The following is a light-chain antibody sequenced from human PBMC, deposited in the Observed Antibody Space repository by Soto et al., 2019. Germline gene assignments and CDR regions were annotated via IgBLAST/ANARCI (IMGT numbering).Light chain of an antibody. V-gene: IGLV2-14*01. J-gene: IGLJ2*01. CDR3: SSYTGSSINTVV. CDR2: EVS. Sequence: QSALTQPASVSGSPGQSITISCTGTSSTLGKYNYVSWYQQHPAKAPNLMIFEVSNRPSGVSNRFSGSKSGNTASLTISGLQAEDEAEYYCSSYTGSSINTVVFGGGTKLTVL. CDR1: SSTLGKYNY.